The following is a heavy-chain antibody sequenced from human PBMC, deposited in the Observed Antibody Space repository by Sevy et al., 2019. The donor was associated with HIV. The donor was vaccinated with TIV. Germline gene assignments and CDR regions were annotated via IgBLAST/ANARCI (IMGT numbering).Heavy chain of an antibody. CDR1: GGSITSLY. J-gene: IGHJ4*02. Sequence: SETLSLTCTVSGGSITSLYWNWIRQPPGKGLEWIANIYYNGHINYNPSLKSRVTLPLDTSKNQFSLRLSSVTAADTAMYYCAGENAWGRGYSWGQGTLVTASS. CDR2: IYYNGHI. D-gene: IGHD1-26*01. V-gene: IGHV4-59*08. CDR3: AGENAWGRGYS.